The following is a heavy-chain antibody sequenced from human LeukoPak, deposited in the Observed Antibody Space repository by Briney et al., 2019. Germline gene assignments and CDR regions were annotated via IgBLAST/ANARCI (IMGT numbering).Heavy chain of an antibody. CDR1: GFTFSSYS. CDR3: ARDAHIVRGVNPLDY. V-gene: IGHV3-48*02. D-gene: IGHD3-10*01. J-gene: IGHJ4*02. CDR2: VSYSSSTI. Sequence: GGSLRLSWAASGFTFSSYSMNWVRQAPGKGLEWISYVSYSSSTIYYADSVKGRFTISRDNAKNSLYLQMNSLRDEDTAVYYCARDAHIVRGVNPLDYWGQGTLVTVSS.